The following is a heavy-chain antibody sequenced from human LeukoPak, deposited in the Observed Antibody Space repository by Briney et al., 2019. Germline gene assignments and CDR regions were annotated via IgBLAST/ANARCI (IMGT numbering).Heavy chain of an antibody. V-gene: IGHV1-2*02. CDR1: GYTFTGYY. CDR2: INPNSGVT. D-gene: IGHD2-2*02. Sequence: ASVKVSCKASGYTFTGYYIHWVRQAPGQGLEWMGWINPNSGVTDYAEKFQGRVTVTRDTPISTAYLELSSLRSDDTAVYYCARVLHLLIPAAIGYWGQGTLVTVSS. CDR3: ARVLHLLIPAAIGY. J-gene: IGHJ4*02.